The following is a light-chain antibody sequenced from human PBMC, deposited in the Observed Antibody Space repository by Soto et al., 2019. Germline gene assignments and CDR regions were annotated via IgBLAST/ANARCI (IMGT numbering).Light chain of an antibody. J-gene: IGKJ3*01. CDR2: DAS. V-gene: IGKV3-11*01. CDR3: HQRSNLFT. CDR1: QSVSSY. Sequence: EIVLTQSPATLSLSPGERATLSCRASQSVSSYLAWYQQKPGQAPRLLIYDASSRATGIPARFSGSGSGTHFTLTISSLEPEDFAVYYCHQRSNLFTFGPGTKVDIK.